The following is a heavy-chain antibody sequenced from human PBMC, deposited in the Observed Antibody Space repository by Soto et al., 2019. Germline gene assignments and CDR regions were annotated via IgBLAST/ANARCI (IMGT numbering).Heavy chain of an antibody. CDR3: ARDHLLGSRAFDI. CDR2: IKQDGSEK. D-gene: IGHD1-26*01. CDR1: GFTFSSHG. Sequence: GGSLRLSCAASGFTFSSHGMSWARQAPGKGLEWVANIKQDGSEKYYVDSVKGRLTGSRDNAENSLYLQMNSLSAEDTAVYYCARDHLLGSRAFDIWGQGTMVTVSS. J-gene: IGHJ3*02. V-gene: IGHV3-7*01.